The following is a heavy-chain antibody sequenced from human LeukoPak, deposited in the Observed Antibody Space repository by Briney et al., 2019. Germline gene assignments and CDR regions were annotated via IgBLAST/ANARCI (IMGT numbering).Heavy chain of an antibody. V-gene: IGHV3-9*03. CDR1: GFTFDDYT. J-gene: IGHJ3*02. D-gene: IGHD3-22*01. Sequence: HPGGSLRLSCAASGFTFDDYTMHWVRQAPGKGLEWVSGISWNSGSIAYADSVKGRFTISRDNAKNSLYLQTNSLRAEDLALYYCAKTTSGYFYDAFDIWGQGTMVTVSS. CDR3: AKTTSGYFYDAFDI. CDR2: ISWNSGSI.